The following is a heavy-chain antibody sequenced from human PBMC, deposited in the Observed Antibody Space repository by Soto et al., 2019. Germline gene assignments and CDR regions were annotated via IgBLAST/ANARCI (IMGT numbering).Heavy chain of an antibody. J-gene: IGHJ4*02. D-gene: IGHD1-26*01. V-gene: IGHV3-30-3*01. CDR2: ISYDGSNK. CDR3: ARDEYSGSYFPPYAIDY. CDR1: GFTFSSYA. Sequence: PGGSLRLSCAASGFTFSSYAMHWVRQAPGKGLEWVAVISYDGSNKYYADSVKGRFTISRDNSKNTLYLQMNSLRAEDTAVYYCARDEYSGSYFPPYAIDYWGQGTLVTVSS.